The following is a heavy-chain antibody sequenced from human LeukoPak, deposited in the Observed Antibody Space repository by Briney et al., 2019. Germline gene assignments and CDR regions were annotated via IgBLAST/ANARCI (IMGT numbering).Heavy chain of an antibody. J-gene: IGHJ4*02. D-gene: IGHD2-15*01. V-gene: IGHV4-34*01. CDR3: ARHSKSLGYCSGGSCYPYTLDY. CDR1: GGSLSGYY. Sequence: SETLSLTCAVSGGSLSGYYWTWIRQPPGKGLEWIGEINHSGSTNYNPSLKSRVTISVDTSKNQFSLKLSSVTAADTAVYYCARHSKSLGYCSGGSCYPYTLDYWGQGTLVTVSS. CDR2: INHSGST.